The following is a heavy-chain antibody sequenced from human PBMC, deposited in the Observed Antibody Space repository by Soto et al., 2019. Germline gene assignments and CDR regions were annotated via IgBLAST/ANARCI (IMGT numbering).Heavy chain of an antibody. J-gene: IGHJ4*02. Sequence: QVQVVQSGAEVKKPGASVKVSCKASGYIFINYGIRWVRQAPGQGREWMGWINVYNGNTNYAEKIQGRVTMTTDTSTSTAYMELKSLKSDDTAVYFCARGPDPTYSDYWGQGTLVTVSS. CDR1: GYIFINYG. CDR2: INVYNGNT. V-gene: IGHV1-18*01. CDR3: ARGPDPTYSDY.